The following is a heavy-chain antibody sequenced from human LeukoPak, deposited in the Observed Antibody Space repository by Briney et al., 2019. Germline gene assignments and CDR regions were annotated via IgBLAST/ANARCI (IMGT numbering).Heavy chain of an antibody. Sequence: ASVKVSCKASGYTFTGYYMHWLRQAPGQGLEWMGWINPNTGGTNYAQNFQGRVTMTRDTSISTAYMELSRLRSDDTAVYYCAKWQDSTHWGYFDYWGQGTLVTVSS. V-gene: IGHV1-2*02. CDR2: INPNTGGT. D-gene: IGHD3-16*01. CDR3: AKWQDSTHWGYFDY. J-gene: IGHJ4*02. CDR1: GYTFTGYY.